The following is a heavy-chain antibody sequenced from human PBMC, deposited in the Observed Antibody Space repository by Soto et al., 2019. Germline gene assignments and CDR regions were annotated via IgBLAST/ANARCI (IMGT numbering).Heavy chain of an antibody. D-gene: IGHD4-4*01. J-gene: IGHJ6*02. CDR3: ARDVRLQGRYYYYGMDV. Sequence: QVQLVQSGAEVKKPGASVKVSCKASGYTFTGYYMHWVRQAPGQGLEWMGWINPNSGGTNYAQKFQGRVTMTEDTSISTAYMELSRLRSDDTAVYYCARDVRLQGRYYYYGMDVWGQGTTVTVSS. V-gene: IGHV1-2*02. CDR1: GYTFTGYY. CDR2: INPNSGGT.